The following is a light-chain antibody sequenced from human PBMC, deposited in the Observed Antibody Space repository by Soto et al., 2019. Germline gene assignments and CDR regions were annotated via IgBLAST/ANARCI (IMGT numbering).Light chain of an antibody. V-gene: IGKV3-20*01. J-gene: IGKJ2*01. Sequence: EIVLTQSPGTLSLSPGERATLSCRASQSVSISSLAWYQQKPGQAPRLLIYSASSRATGIPDRFSGSGSGTDFTLTISRLEPEDFAVYYCQQYGSSSYTFGLGTNLEIK. CDR2: SAS. CDR1: QSVSISS. CDR3: QQYGSSSYT.